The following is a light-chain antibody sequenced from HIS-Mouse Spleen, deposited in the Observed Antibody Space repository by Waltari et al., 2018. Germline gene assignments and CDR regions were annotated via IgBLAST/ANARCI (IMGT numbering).Light chain of an antibody. CDR3: AAWDDSLSGPV. V-gene: IGLV1-47*01. J-gene: IGLJ3*02. Sequence: QSVLTQPPSASGTPGQRVTISSSGISSHIGSNYVYWYQQLPGTAPKPLIYRNNPRPSGVPDRFSGSKSGTSASLAISGLRSEDEADYYCAAWDDSLSGPVFGGGTKLTVL. CDR1: SSHIGSNY. CDR2: RNN.